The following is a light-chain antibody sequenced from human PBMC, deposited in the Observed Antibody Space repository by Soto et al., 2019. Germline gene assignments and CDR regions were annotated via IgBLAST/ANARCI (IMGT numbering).Light chain of an antibody. J-gene: IGKJ1*01. V-gene: IGKV1-27*01. CDR3: QQYNDAPST. CDR2: AAS. CDR1: QGISNY. Sequence: DIQMTQSPSSLSASVGDRVTITGRASQGISNYLDWYQQKPGKVPKLLIYAASTLQSGVPSRFSGSGSGTDFTLTISSLQPEDVATYYCQQYNDAPSTVGPGTKVEIK.